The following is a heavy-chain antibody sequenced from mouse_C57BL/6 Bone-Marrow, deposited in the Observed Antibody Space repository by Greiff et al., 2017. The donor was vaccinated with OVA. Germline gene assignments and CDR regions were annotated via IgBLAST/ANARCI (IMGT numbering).Heavy chain of an antibody. D-gene: IGHD3-2*02. Sequence: QVQLQQPGTELVKPGASVKLSCKASGYTFTSYRMHWVKQRPGQGLEWIGNINPSNGGTNYNEKFKSKATVTVDKSSSTAYMQLSSLTSEDSAVYYCAADSSGYVPDYWGQGTTLTVSS. CDR3: AADSSGYVPDY. CDR1: GYTFTSYR. J-gene: IGHJ2*01. CDR2: INPSNGGT. V-gene: IGHV1-53*01.